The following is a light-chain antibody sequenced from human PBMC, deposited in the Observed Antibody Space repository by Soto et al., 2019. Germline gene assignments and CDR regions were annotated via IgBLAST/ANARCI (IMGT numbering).Light chain of an antibody. CDR1: QSVSSSF. CDR2: DTS. J-gene: IGKJ5*01. Sequence: EIVLTQSPGTLSLSPGERATLSCRTSQSVSSSFLAWYQHKPGQAPRLLIYDTSKRATGIPARFSGSASGADFLLNISRVEAEDVGVYYCMQSIQVLPTFGQGTRLEIK. V-gene: IGKV3D-20*02. CDR3: MQSIQVLPT.